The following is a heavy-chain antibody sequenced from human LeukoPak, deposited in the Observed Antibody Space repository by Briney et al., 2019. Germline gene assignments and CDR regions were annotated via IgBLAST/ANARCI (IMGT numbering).Heavy chain of an antibody. CDR2: ISGSGGST. CDR3: AKGGLSSYDY. Sequence: QPGGSLRLSCAASGFTFSSYAMSWARQAPGKGLEWVSAISGSGGSTYYADTVKGRFTISRDNSKNTLYLQMNSLRAEDTAVYHCAKGGLSSYDYWGQGTLVTVSS. V-gene: IGHV3-23*01. CDR1: GFTFSSYA. J-gene: IGHJ4*02.